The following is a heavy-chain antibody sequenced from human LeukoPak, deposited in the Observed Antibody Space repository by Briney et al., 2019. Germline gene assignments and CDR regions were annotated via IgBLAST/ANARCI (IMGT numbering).Heavy chain of an antibody. CDR3: ARGITVASP. Sequence: SETLSLACTVSGGSISSYYWSWIRQPPGKGLEWIGYIYNSGSTNYNPSLKSRVTISVDTSKNQFSLKLSSVTAAGTAVYYCARGITVASPWGQGTLVTVSS. J-gene: IGHJ5*02. CDR2: IYNSGST. D-gene: IGHD6-19*01. CDR1: GGSISSYY. V-gene: IGHV4-59*01.